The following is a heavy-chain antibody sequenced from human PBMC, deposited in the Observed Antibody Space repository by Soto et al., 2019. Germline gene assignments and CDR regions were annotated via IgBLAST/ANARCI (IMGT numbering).Heavy chain of an antibody. Sequence: QVQLVQSGDEVRKPGSSVKVSCKASGYIFVNYGIAWVRQAPGQGLEWMGWISPYSGNTHYASKIKARLTMTTDTSRSTSSMGLGSLTSDDTAGYYCAMVDNYVTPTPQDVWGQGTTVTVSS. V-gene: IGHV1-18*01. D-gene: IGHD3-16*01. J-gene: IGHJ6*02. CDR3: AMVDNYVTPTPQDV. CDR2: ISPYSGNT. CDR1: GYIFVNYG.